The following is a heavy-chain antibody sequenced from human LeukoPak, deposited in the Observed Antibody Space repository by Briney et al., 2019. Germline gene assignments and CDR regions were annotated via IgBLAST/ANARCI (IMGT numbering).Heavy chain of an antibody. J-gene: IGHJ6*02. V-gene: IGHV3-21*01. CDR3: ARRDYYDSSGYYYYYGMDV. CDR1: GFTFSTYI. D-gene: IGHD3-22*01. CDR2: ISTTSSYI. Sequence: GGSLRLSCAASGFTFSTYIMNWVRQAPGKGLEWVSSISTTSSYIYYADSVKGRFTISRDNAKNSLFLQMNSLRAEDTAVYYCARRDYYDSSGYYYYYGMDVWGQGTTVTVSS.